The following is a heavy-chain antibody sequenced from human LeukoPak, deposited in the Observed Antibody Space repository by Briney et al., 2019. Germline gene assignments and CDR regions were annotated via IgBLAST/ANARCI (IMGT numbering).Heavy chain of an antibody. CDR3: SKGAGYEQESRLEY. V-gene: IGHV3-9*01. CDR1: GFTFGNYA. Sequence: PGGSLRLSCAASGFTFGNYAMHWVRQAPGKGLEWVSGINWNSDTINYADSVKGRSTISRDNAKNSLYLQLSSLTADDTAVYYCSKGAGYEQESRLEYWGQGALVTVSS. J-gene: IGHJ4*02. D-gene: IGHD1-1*01. CDR2: INWNSDTI.